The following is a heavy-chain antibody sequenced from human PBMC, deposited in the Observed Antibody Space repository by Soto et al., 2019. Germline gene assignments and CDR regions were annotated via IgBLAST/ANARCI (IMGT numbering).Heavy chain of an antibody. CDR1: GFSLSTGGVG. CDR3: AHTPFFGDKLDY. V-gene: IGHV2-5*02. CDR2: IYWDDDK. D-gene: IGHD2-21*01. J-gene: IGHJ4*02. Sequence: QITLKESGTPLVKPTQTLTLTCTFSGFSLSTGGVGVGWIRQPPGKALEWLAIIYWDDDKRYSPSLKTRLTITKDTSKKQVVLTMTDMDPVDTATYFCAHTPFFGDKLDYWGQGTLVIVSS.